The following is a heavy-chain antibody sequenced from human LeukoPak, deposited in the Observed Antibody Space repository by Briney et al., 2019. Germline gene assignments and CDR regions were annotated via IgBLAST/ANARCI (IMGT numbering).Heavy chain of an antibody. CDR3: ARDETFCSGGTCYTRGYFAF. V-gene: IGHV3-7*01. D-gene: IGHD2-15*01. CDR2: IKEDGSDK. Sequence: GGSLRLSCAASGFTFSSYWMSWVRQAPGKGLEWVANIKEDGSDKYYVDSVMGRFTNSRDNAKKSLYLHMNGLRAEDTAVYYCARDETFCSGGTCYTRGYFAFWGQGTLVTVSS. J-gene: IGHJ4*02. CDR1: GFTFSSYW.